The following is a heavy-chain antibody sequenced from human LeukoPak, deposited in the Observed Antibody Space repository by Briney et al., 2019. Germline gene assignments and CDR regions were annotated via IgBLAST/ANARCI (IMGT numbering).Heavy chain of an antibody. V-gene: IGHV3-23*01. CDR3: AKGSCYSGCYFDY. D-gene: IGHD2-15*01. CDR2: ISGSGGSS. J-gene: IGHJ4*02. Sequence: GGSLRLSCAASGFTFSSYAMSWVRQAPGKGLEWVSAISGSGGSSYYADSVKGRFTISRDNSKNTLYLQMNSLRAEDTAVYYCAKGSCYSGCYFDYWGQGTLVTVSS. CDR1: GFTFSSYA.